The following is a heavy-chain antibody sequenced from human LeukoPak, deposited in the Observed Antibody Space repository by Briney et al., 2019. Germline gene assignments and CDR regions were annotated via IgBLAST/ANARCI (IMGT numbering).Heavy chain of an antibody. CDR2: IYTSGST. J-gene: IGHJ6*02. Sequence: PSQTLSLTCTVSGGSISSGSYYWSWIRQPAGKGLEWIGRIYTSGSTNYNPSLKSRVTISVDTSKNQFSLKLSSVTAADTAVYYCERGYYDSSNYGMDVWGQGTTVTVSS. CDR1: GGSISSGSYY. D-gene: IGHD3-22*01. CDR3: ERGYYDSSNYGMDV. V-gene: IGHV4-61*02.